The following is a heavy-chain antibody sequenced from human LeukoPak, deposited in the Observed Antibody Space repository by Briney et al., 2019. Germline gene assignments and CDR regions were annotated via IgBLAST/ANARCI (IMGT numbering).Heavy chain of an antibody. Sequence: ASVKVSCKASGYTFTGYYMHWVRQAPGQGLEWMGRINPNSGGTNYAQKFQGRVTMTRDTSISTAYMELSRLRSDDTAVYYCARDETTVTNDHYWGQGTLVTVSS. V-gene: IGHV1-2*06. CDR2: INPNSGGT. D-gene: IGHD4-17*01. J-gene: IGHJ4*02. CDR1: GYTFTGYY. CDR3: ARDETTVTNDHY.